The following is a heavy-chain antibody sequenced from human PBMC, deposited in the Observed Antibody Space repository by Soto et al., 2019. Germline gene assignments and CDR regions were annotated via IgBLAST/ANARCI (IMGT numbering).Heavy chain of an antibody. Sequence: GASVKVSCKASGYTFTSYGISWVRQAPGQGLEWMGWISAYNGNTNYAQKLQGRVTMTTDTSTSTAYMELRSLRSDDTAVYYCASDIDYDFCTHYCMDVWGQGTTVTVS. CDR2: ISAYNGNT. V-gene: IGHV1-18*01. D-gene: IGHD3-3*01. CDR3: ASDIDYDFCTHYCMDV. CDR1: GYTFTSYG. J-gene: IGHJ6*02.